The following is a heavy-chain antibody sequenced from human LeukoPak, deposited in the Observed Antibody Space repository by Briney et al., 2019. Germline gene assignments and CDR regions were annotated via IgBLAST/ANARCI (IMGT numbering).Heavy chain of an antibody. CDR2: IYPGDSDT. CDR3: ARQPIAVAALQDY. CDR1: GYSFTSYW. J-gene: IGHJ4*02. V-gene: IGHV5-51*07. D-gene: IGHD6-19*01. Sequence: GESLKISCKGSGYSFTSYWIGWVHQMPGKGLEWMGIIYPGDSDTRYSPSFQGQVTISADKSISTAYLQWSSLKASDTAIYYCARQPIAVAALQDYWGQGTLVTVSS.